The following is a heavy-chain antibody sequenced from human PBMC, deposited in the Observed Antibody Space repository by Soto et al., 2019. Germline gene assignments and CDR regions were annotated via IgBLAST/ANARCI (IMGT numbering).Heavy chain of an antibody. CDR3: ARGVQHYDYVWGSYRPTHWFDP. J-gene: IGHJ5*02. CDR1: GGSISSGGYS. Sequence: SETLSLTCAVSGGSISSGGYSWSWIRQPPGKGLEWIGYIYHSGSTYYNPSLKSRVTISVDRSKNQFSLKLSSVTAADTAVYYCARGVQHYDYVWGSYRPTHWFDPWGQGTLVTV. D-gene: IGHD3-16*02. CDR2: IYHSGST. V-gene: IGHV4-30-2*01.